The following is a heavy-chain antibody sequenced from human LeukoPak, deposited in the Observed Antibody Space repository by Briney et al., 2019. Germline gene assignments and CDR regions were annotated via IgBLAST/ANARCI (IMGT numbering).Heavy chain of an antibody. CDR1: GYTFTSNY. CDR3: ARVSGEYQLLYYFDS. Sequence: GASVKVSCKTSGYTFTSNYMHWVRLAPGQGLEWMGIVNPSSGSTSYAQKFQGRVTMTRDTSTSTVYMELSSLRSEDTAVYYCARVSGEYQLLYYFDSWGQGTLVTVSS. V-gene: IGHV1-46*01. CDR2: VNPSSGST. D-gene: IGHD2-2*01. J-gene: IGHJ4*02.